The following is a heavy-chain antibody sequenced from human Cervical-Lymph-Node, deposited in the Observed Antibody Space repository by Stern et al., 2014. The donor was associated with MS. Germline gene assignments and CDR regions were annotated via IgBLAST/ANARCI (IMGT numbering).Heavy chain of an antibody. CDR1: GYTFTAFF. CDR2: LIPNSDDP. J-gene: IGHJ4*02. CDR3: AREATRIVVGIDY. D-gene: IGHD3-22*01. Sequence: QVQLQQSGTKMQKPGASVKVSCKASGYTFTAFFIHWVRQVPGQGLEWMGRLIPNSDDPNYAQNFQDRVTLTRDTSIGTAYLELSRLTSADTAVYYCAREATRIVVGIDYWGQGTQVTVSS. V-gene: IGHV1-2*06.